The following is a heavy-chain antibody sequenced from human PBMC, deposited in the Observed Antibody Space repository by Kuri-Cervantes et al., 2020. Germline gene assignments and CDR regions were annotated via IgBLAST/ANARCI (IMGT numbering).Heavy chain of an antibody. CDR2: ISGSGGST. CDR3: AAVLLWFGEYRQIDY. Sequence: GGSLRLSCAASGFTFSSYAMNWVRQAPGKGLEWVSAISGSGGSTYYADSVKGRFTISRDNSKNTLYLQMNSLRAEDTAVYYCAAVLLWFGEYRQIDYWGQGTLVTVSS. CDR1: GFTFSSYA. J-gene: IGHJ4*02. V-gene: IGHV3-23*01. D-gene: IGHD3-10*01.